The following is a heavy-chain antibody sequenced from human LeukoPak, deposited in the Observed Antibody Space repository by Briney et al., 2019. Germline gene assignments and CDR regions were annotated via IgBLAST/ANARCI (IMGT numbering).Heavy chain of an antibody. D-gene: IGHD4-17*01. CDR3: ARDWTRPGTVTLDY. J-gene: IGHJ4*02. V-gene: IGHV3-48*03. CDR1: GFTFSSYE. Sequence: GGSLRLSCAASGFTFSSYEMNWVRQAPGKGLEWVSEISSSGSTIYYADSVKGRFTISRDNAKNSLNLQMNSLRAEDTAVYYCARDWTRPGTVTLDYWGQGTLVTVSS. CDR2: ISSSGSTI.